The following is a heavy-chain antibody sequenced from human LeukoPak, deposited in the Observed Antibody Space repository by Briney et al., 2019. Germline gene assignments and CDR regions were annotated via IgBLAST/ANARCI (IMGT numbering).Heavy chain of an antibody. CDR3: ARGGGSFDY. CDR2: IKQDGSEK. J-gene: IGHJ4*02. CDR1: GFTFSSYW. V-gene: IGHV3-7*01. Sequence: GGSLRLSCAVSGFTFSSYWMSWVRQAPGRGLEWVANIKQDGSEKNYVDSVKGRFTISRDNAENSLYLQMNSLRAEDTAVYYCARGGGSFDYWGQGTLVTVSS. D-gene: IGHD5-12*01.